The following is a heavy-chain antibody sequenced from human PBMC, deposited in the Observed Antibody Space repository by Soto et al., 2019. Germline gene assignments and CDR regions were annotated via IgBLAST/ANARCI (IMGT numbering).Heavy chain of an antibody. CDR3: ASNTGSGVFDY. CDR2: IYYSGST. Sequence: QLQLQESGPGLVKPSETLSLTCSVSGGSISSSSYYWGWIRQTAGKGLEWIGSIYYSGSTYYNPSPKSRVTISVDTSKNQFSLKLSSVTAADMAVYYCASNTGSGVFDYWGQGTLVTVSS. CDR1: GGSISSSSYY. V-gene: IGHV4-39*01. J-gene: IGHJ4*02. D-gene: IGHD1-26*01.